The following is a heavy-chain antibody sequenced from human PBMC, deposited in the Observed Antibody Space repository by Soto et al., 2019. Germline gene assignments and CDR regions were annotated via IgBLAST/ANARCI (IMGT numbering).Heavy chain of an antibody. D-gene: IGHD3-3*01. CDR1: GASISGFY. J-gene: IGHJ6*02. CDR3: ARGITIFGVVIPHYYYGMDV. CDR2: IYATGTT. Sequence: PSETLSLTCTVSGASISGFYWSWIRKSAGKGLEWIGRIYATGTTDYNPSLKSRVMMSVDTSKKQFSLKLRSVAAADTAVYYCARGITIFGVVIPHYYYGMDVWGQGTTVTVSS. V-gene: IGHV4-4*07.